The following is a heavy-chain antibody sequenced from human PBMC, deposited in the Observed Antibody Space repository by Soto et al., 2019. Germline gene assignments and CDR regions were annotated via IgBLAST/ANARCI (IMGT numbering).Heavy chain of an antibody. CDR2: INPNNGAT. J-gene: IGHJ5*02. D-gene: IGHD1-1*01. CDR1: RYIFTAYF. V-gene: IGHV1-2*02. CDR3: PTHDPGARFDT. Sequence: QVQLVQSGAEVKKPGASVKVSCKAPRYIFTAYFMHWVRQAPGQGLEWMGWINPNNGATHYGLSFQGRVTMTRNTTINNAYMELSSLRSADTAVYYWPTHDPGARFDTWGQGTLVIVSS.